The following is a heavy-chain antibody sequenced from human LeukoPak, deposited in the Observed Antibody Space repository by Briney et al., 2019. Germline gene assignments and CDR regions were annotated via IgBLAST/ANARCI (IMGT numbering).Heavy chain of an antibody. D-gene: IGHD6-19*01. CDR3: ARGAVAGPYDY. V-gene: IGHV4-61*02. Sequence: SETLPLTCTVSGGSISSGSYYWSWIRQPAGKGLEWIGRIYNSGSTNYTPSLKSRVTISVDTSKNQFSLKLSSVTAADTAVYYCARGAVAGPYDYWGQGTLVTVSS. CDR2: IYNSGST. CDR1: GGSISSGSYY. J-gene: IGHJ4*02.